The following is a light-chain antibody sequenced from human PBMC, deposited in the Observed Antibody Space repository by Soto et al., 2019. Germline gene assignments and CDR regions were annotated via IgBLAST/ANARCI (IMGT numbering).Light chain of an antibody. CDR1: QSISSW. CDR2: KAS. Sequence: DIQMTQSPATLSGSVGDRVTITCRASQSISSWLAWYQQKPGKAPKLLIYKASSLESGVPSRSSGSGSGTEFTLTISSLQPDDFATYYCQQYNSYSGTFGQGTKVDIK. J-gene: IGKJ1*01. V-gene: IGKV1-5*03. CDR3: QQYNSYSGT.